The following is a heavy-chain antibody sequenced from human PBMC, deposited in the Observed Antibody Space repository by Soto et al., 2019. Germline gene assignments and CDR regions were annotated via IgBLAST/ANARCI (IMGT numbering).Heavy chain of an antibody. CDR3: ASIEGYCSSTSCYKPGMDV. Sequence: SVKVSCKASGGTFSSYAISWVRQAPGQGLEWMGGIIPIFGTANYAQKFQCRVTITADESTSTAYMELSSLRSEDTAVYYCASIEGYCSSTSCYKPGMDVWGQGTTVTVSS. D-gene: IGHD2-2*02. J-gene: IGHJ6*02. CDR1: GGTFSSYA. V-gene: IGHV1-69*13. CDR2: IIPIFGTA.